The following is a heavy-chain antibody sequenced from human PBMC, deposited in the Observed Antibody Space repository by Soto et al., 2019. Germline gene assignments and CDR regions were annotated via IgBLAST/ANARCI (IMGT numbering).Heavy chain of an antibody. J-gene: IGHJ4*02. D-gene: IGHD5-18*01. CDR3: ARTVDTAIFDY. Sequence: EVQLVESGGGLVQPGGSLRLSCAASGFTVSSNYMSWVRQAPGKGLEWVSVIYSGGSTYYADSVKGRFTISRHNSKITLYLQMNSLRAEDTAVYYCARTVDTAIFDYWGQGTLVTVSS. V-gene: IGHV3-53*04. CDR2: IYSGGST. CDR1: GFTVSSNY.